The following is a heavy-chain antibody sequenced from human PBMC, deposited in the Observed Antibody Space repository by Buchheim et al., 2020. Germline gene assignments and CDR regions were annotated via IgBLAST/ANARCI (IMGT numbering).Heavy chain of an antibody. D-gene: IGHD3-3*01. J-gene: IGHJ4*02. CDR2: INHSGST. CDR1: GGSFSGYY. V-gene: IGHV4-34*01. Sequence: QVQLQQWGAGLLKPSETLSLTCAAYGGSFSGYYWSWIRQPPGKGLEWIGEINHSGSTNYNPSLKSRVTISVDTSKNQFSLKLSSVTAADTAVYYCASKRYDFWSGYYLDYWGQGTL. CDR3: ASKRYDFWSGYYLDY.